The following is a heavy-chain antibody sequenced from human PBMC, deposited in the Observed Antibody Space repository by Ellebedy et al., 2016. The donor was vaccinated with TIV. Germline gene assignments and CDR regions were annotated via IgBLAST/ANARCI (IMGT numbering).Heavy chain of an antibody. CDR2: IIPIFGTA. J-gene: IGHJ4*02. CDR3: ARAAGILPYYFDY. D-gene: IGHD5-18*01. Sequence: SVKVSCXASGGTFSSYAISWVRQAPGQGLEWMGGIIPIFGTANYAQKFQGRVTITADKSTSTAYMELSSLRSEDTAVYYCARAAGILPYYFDYWGQGTLVTVSS. V-gene: IGHV1-69*06. CDR1: GGTFSSYA.